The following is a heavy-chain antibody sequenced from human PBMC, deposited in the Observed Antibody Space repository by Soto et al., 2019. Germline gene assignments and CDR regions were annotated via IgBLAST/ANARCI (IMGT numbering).Heavy chain of an antibody. CDR2: ILSNDEK. CDR3: ARMGLDYDFWSGSGYYYGLDV. CDR1: GISLTNDNMG. D-gene: IGHD3-3*01. Sequence: SGPTLVNPTETLTLTCTVSGISLTNDNMGVNWIRQPPGKALEWLAHILSNDEKSYSTSLRSRLIISKDTSKSQVVFSMTNMDPEDTATYYCARMGLDYDFWSGSGYYYGLDVWGHGTKVTVFS. V-gene: IGHV2-26*01. J-gene: IGHJ6*02.